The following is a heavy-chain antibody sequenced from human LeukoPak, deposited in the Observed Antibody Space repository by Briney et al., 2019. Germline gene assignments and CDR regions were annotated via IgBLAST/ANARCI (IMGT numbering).Heavy chain of an antibody. CDR2: INHNSGGT. CDR3: ARGGGTEWLLVPFEY. J-gene: IGHJ4*02. V-gene: IGHV1-2*02. Sequence: ASVKDSCKASGYTFTGYFMHWVRPARGQGLEWMGWINHNSGGTNYVQKVQGRATMNGDTPISTAYMDLSSLRSDDTAVYYCARGGGTEWLLVPFEYWGQGTLVTVSS. D-gene: IGHD3-3*01. CDR1: GYTFTGYF.